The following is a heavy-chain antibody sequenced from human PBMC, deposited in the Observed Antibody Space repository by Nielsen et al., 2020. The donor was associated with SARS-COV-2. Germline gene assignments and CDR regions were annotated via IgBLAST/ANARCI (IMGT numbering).Heavy chain of an antibody. CDR3: TRARYYYDSSGYYPMGYFDL. Sequence: GGSLRLSCTASGFTLGDYAMSWVRQAPGKGLEWVGFIRSKAYGGTTEYAASVKGRFTISRDDSKSIAYLQMNSLKTEDTAVYYCTRARYYYDSSGYYPMGYFDLWGRGTLVTVSS. J-gene: IGHJ2*01. CDR1: GFTLGDYA. V-gene: IGHV3-49*04. D-gene: IGHD3-22*01. CDR2: IRSKAYGGTT.